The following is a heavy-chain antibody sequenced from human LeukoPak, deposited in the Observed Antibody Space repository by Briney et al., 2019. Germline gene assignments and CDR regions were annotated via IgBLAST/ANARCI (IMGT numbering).Heavy chain of an antibody. CDR2: IYYSGST. V-gene: IGHV4-59*08. CDR1: GGSVSSYY. Sequence: PSETLSLTCTVSGGSVSSYYWTWIRQPPGKGLEWLGYIYYSGSTNYNPSLKSRVTISVDTSKNQFPLKLSSVTAADTAVYYCASLRGYSGYDPFDYWGQGALVTVSS. CDR3: ASLRGYSGYDPFDY. D-gene: IGHD5-12*01. J-gene: IGHJ4*02.